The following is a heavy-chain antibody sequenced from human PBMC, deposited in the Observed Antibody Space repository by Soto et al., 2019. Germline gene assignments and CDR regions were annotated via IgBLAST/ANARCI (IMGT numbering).Heavy chain of an antibody. CDR1: GFTFSSYS. CDR2: ISSSSSYI. CDR3: ARDGDYVGTSRAFDI. J-gene: IGHJ3*02. V-gene: IGHV3-21*01. D-gene: IGHD4-17*01. Sequence: EVQLVESGGGLVKPGGSLRLSCAASGFTFSSYSMNWVRQAPGKGMEWVSSISSSSSYIYYADSVKGRFTISRDNAKNSLYLQMNSLRAEDTAVYYCARDGDYVGTSRAFDILGQGTMVTFSS.